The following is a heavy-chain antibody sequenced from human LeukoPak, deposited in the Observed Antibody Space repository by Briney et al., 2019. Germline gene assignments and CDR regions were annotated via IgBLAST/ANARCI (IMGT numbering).Heavy chain of an antibody. D-gene: IGHD2-15*01. V-gene: IGHV1-69*13. Sequence: ASVKVSCKASGGTFSSYAISWVRQAPGQGLEWMGGFIPIFGTANYAQKFQGRVTITADESTSTAYMELSSLRSEDTAVYYCARDSGAVVVAAPYNWFDPWGQGTLVTVSS. CDR3: ARDSGAVVVAAPYNWFDP. J-gene: IGHJ5*02. CDR1: GGTFSSYA. CDR2: FIPIFGTA.